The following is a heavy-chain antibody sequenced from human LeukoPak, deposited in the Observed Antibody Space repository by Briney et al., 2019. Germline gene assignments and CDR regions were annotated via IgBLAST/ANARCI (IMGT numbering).Heavy chain of an antibody. CDR3: AKDPSGRLYGMDV. CDR1: GFTFSDYY. V-gene: IGHV3-11*01. CDR2: ISSSGSTI. Sequence: GGSLRLSCAASGFTFSDYYMSWIRQAPGKGLEWVSYISSSGSTIYYADSVKGRFTISRDNSKNTLYLQMNSLRAEDTAVYYCAKDPSGRLYGMDVWGQGTTVTVSS. D-gene: IGHD1-26*01. J-gene: IGHJ6*02.